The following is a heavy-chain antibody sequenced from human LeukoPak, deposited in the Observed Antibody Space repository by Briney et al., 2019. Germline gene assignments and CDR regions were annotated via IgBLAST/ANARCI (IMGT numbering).Heavy chain of an antibody. CDR3: ARADYYDSSGYYP. V-gene: IGHV4-4*09. CDR1: GGSISSYY. CDR2: IYTSDRP. D-gene: IGHD3-22*01. Sequence: PSETLSLTCTVSGGSISSYYWSWIRQPPGKGLESIGYIYTSDRPNYNPSIKRRVTISVDTSKNQLSLKLSSVTAADTAVYYCARADYYDSSGYYPWGQGTLVTVSS. J-gene: IGHJ5*02.